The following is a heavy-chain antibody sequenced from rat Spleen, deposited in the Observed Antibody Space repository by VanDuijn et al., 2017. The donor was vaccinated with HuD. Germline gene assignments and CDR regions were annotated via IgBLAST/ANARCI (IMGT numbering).Heavy chain of an antibody. J-gene: IGHJ2*01. D-gene: IGHD1-10*01. V-gene: IGHV5-25*01. CDR3: TSNNFDY. CDR2: IANTGDYT. CDR1: GFTFSDYY. Sequence: EVQLVASDGGLVQPGRSLKLSCAASGFTFSDYYMAWVRQAPTKGLEWVATIANTGDYTYYPDSVKGRFTISRDNAKSTLYLQMDSLRSEDTATYYCTSNNFDYWGQGVVVTVSS.